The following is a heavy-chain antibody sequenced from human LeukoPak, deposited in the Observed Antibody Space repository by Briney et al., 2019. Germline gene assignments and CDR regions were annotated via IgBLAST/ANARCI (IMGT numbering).Heavy chain of an antibody. CDR2: ISSSSSYI. CDR3: ARSHYDILTGYYGGDAFDI. V-gene: IGHV3-21*01. CDR1: GFTFSSYS. D-gene: IGHD3-9*01. Sequence: GGSLRLSCAASGFTFSSYSMDWVRQAPGKGLEWVSSISSSSSYIYYADSVKGRFTISRDNAKNSLYLQMNSLRAEDTAVYYCARSHYDILTGYYGGDAFDIWGQGTMVTVSS. J-gene: IGHJ3*02.